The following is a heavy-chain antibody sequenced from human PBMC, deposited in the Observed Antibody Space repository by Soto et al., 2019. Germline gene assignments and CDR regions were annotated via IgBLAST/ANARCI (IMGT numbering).Heavy chain of an antibody. D-gene: IGHD2-2*01. J-gene: IGHJ5*02. Sequence: SETLSLTCAVYGGSFSGYYWSWIRQPPGKGLEWIGEINHSGSTNYNPSLKSRVTISVDTSKNQFSLKLSSVTAADTAVYYCARGKKMEGCSSTSCSKENWFDPWGQGTLVTVSS. CDR3: ARGKKMEGCSSTSCSKENWFDP. CDR2: INHSGST. CDR1: GGSFSGYY. V-gene: IGHV4-34*01.